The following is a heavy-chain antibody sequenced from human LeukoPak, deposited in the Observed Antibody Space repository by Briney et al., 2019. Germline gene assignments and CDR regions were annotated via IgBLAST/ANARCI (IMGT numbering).Heavy chain of an antibody. CDR2: INPSGGST. CDR1: GYTFTSYY. V-gene: IGHV1-46*01. Sequence: GASVKVSCKASGYTFTSYYMHWVRQAPAQGLAWMGIINPSGGSTSYAQKFQGRVTMTRDMSTSTVYMELSSLRSEDTAVYYCAREGPEMATMSDYWGQGTLVTVSS. J-gene: IGHJ4*02. CDR3: AREGPEMATMSDY. D-gene: IGHD5-24*01.